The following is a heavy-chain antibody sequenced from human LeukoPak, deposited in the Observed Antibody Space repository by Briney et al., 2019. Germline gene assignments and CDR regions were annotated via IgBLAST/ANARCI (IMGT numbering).Heavy chain of an antibody. Sequence: SETLSLTCTVSGGSISSYYWSWIRQPPGKGLEWIGCIYYSGSTNYNPSLKSRVTISVDTSKNQFSLKLSSVTAADTAVYYCARGEWELRGSDYYYGMDVWGQGTTVTVSS. D-gene: IGHD1-26*01. J-gene: IGHJ6*02. CDR2: IYYSGST. V-gene: IGHV4-59*01. CDR1: GGSISSYY. CDR3: ARGEWELRGSDYYYGMDV.